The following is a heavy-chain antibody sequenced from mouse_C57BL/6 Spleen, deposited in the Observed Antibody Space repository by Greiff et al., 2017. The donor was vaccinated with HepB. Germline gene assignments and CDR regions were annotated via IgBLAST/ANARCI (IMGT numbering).Heavy chain of an antibody. CDR2: INPGSGGT. J-gene: IGHJ4*01. D-gene: IGHD1-1*01. CDR1: GYAFTNYL. Sequence: QVQLQQSGAELVRPGTSVKVSCKASGYAFTNYLIEWVKQRPGQGLEWIGVINPGSGGTNYNEKFKGKATLTADKSSSTAYMQLSSLTSEDSAVYYGARDGSSYYAMDYWGQGTSVTVSS. CDR3: ARDGSSYYAMDY. V-gene: IGHV1-54*01.